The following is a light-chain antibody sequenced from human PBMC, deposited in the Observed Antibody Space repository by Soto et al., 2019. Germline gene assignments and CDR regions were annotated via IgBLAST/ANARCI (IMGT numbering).Light chain of an antibody. J-gene: IGKJ1*01. CDR3: QQYNSYSSWT. V-gene: IGKV1-5*01. CDR2: DAS. CDR1: QSISSW. Sequence: DMQMTQSPSTLSASVGDRVTITYRASQSISSWLAWYQQKPGNAPKLLIYDASSLESGVPSRFSGSGSGTEFTLTISSLQPDDFATYYCQQYNSYSSWTFGQGTKVDI.